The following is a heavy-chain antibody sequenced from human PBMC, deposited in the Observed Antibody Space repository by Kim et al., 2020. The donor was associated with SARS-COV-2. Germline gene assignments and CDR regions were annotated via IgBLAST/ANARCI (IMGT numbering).Heavy chain of an antibody. CDR2: IYYSGST. CDR1: GGSISSFGYY. V-gene: IGHV4-31*03. CDR3: ALGVFDSSADY. Sequence: SETLSLTCTVSGGSISSFGYYWSWIRQHPGKGLEWIGYIYYSGSTDYKPSLKSRVAISVDTSKNQFSLELTSVTAADTAVYFCALGVFDSSADYWGQGTLVTVSS. D-gene: IGHD3-22*01. J-gene: IGHJ4*02.